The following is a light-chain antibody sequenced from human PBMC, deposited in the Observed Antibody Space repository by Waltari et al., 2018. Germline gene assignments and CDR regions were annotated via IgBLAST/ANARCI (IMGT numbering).Light chain of an antibody. V-gene: IGKV1-39*01. J-gene: IGKJ1*01. CDR1: QSISTY. Sequence: DIQMPQSPSSLPASVGDRVTITCRASQSISTYLNLYQQKPGKAPKPLIYTASTLQTGVPSRFSGSGSGTDFTLTISSLQLEDFATYYCQQSFSTLPWTFGQGTKVEIQ. CDR3: QQSFSTLPWT. CDR2: TAS.